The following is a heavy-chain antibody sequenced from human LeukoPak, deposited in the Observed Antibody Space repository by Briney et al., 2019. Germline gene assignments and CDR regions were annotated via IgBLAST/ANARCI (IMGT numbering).Heavy chain of an antibody. CDR1: GGTFSSYA. CDR2: IIPIFGTA. Sequence: SVKVSCKASGGTFSSYAISWVRQAPGQGLEWMGGIIPIFGTANDAQKFQGRVTITADESTSTAYMEVSSLRAEDTAVYYCAKGDVQLWSLFCYWGQGTLVTVSS. CDR3: AKGDVQLWSLFCY. J-gene: IGHJ4*02. V-gene: IGHV1-69*13. D-gene: IGHD5-18*01.